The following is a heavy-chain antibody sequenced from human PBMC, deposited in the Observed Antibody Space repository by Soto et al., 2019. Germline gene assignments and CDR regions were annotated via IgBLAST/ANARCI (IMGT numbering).Heavy chain of an antibody. CDR3: NRYYDFWSGPPYGMDV. Sequence: PSETLSLTCTVSGGSVSSSSYYWGWIRQPPGKGLEWIGSIYYSGSTYYNPSLKSRVTISVDRSKNQFSLKLSSVTAADTAVYYCNRYYDFWSGPPYGMDVWGLGTTVTVSS. CDR1: GGSVSSSSYY. D-gene: IGHD3-3*01. V-gene: IGHV4-39*01. CDR2: IYYSGST. J-gene: IGHJ6*02.